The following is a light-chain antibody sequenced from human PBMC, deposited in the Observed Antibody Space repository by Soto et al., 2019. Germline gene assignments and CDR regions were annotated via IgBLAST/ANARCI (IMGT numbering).Light chain of an antibody. CDR2: AAS. V-gene: IGKV1-27*01. J-gene: IGKJ1*01. CDR3: QKYNSAPRT. CDR1: QGISNY. Sequence: DIQMTQSPSSLSASVGDRVTITCRASQGISNYLAWYQQKPGKDPKLLIYAASTLQSGVPSRFSGSGSGTDFNLTIRSLKPEDVATYYCQKYNSAPRTFGQGTKVEIK.